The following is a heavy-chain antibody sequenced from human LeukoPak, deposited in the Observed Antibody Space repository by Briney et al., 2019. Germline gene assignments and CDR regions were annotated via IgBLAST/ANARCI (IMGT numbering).Heavy chain of an antibody. CDR2: ISGSGGST. Sequence: PGGSLRLSCAASGFTFSSYAMSWVRQAPGKGLEWVSAISGSGGSTYYADSVKGRFTISRDNSKNTLYLQMNSLRAEDTAVYYCAKSGIPGYDFWSGYDHWGQGTLVTVSS. CDR3: AKSGIPGYDFWSGYDH. D-gene: IGHD3-3*01. V-gene: IGHV3-23*01. J-gene: IGHJ4*02. CDR1: GFTFSSYA.